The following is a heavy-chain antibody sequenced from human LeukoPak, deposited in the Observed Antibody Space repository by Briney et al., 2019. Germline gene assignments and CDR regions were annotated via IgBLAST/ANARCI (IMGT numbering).Heavy chain of an antibody. D-gene: IGHD3-10*01. Sequence: PGGSLRLSCAASGSTFSSYSMNWVRQAPGKGLEWVSSISSSSSYIYYADSVKGRFTISRDNAKNSLYLQMNSLRAEDTAVYYCARVKGSGSYSLYDYWGQGTLVTVSS. J-gene: IGHJ4*02. CDR1: GSTFSSYS. V-gene: IGHV3-21*01. CDR2: ISSSSSYI. CDR3: ARVKGSGSYSLYDY.